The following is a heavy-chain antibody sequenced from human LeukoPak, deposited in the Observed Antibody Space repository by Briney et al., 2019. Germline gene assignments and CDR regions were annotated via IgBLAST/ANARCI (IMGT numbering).Heavy chain of an antibody. CDR1: GYNFTNFW. Sequence: GESLKISCKGSGYNFTNFWIGWVRQMPGKGLEWMGIIYPGDSDTRYSPSFQGQVTISADKSISTAYLQWSSLKASDTAMYYCARSSVEVAAQIDYWGQGTLVTVSS. J-gene: IGHJ4*02. D-gene: IGHD2-15*01. CDR3: ARSSVEVAAQIDY. CDR2: IYPGDSDT. V-gene: IGHV5-51*01.